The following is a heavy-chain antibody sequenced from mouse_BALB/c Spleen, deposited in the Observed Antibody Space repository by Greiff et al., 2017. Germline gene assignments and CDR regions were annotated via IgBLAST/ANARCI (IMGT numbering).Heavy chain of an antibody. CDR1: GFTFSSYA. CDR2: ISSGGSYT. J-gene: IGHJ3*01. V-gene: IGHV5-9-4*01. D-gene: IGHD1-1*01. CDR3: ARDGKLTWFSY. Sequence: EVKLMESGGGLVKPGGSLKLSCAASGFTFSSYAMSWVRQSPEKRLEWVAEISSGGSYTYYPDTVTGRFTISRDNAKNTLYLEMSSLRSEDTAMYYCARDGKLTWFSYWGQGTLVTVSA.